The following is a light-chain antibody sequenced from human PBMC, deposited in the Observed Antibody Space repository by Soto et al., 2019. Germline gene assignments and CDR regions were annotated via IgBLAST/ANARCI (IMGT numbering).Light chain of an antibody. CDR3: SSYTRSSTLI. CDR1: SSDVGSYNY. J-gene: IGLJ2*01. CDR2: EVS. Sequence: QSALTQAASVSGSPGQSITISCTGTSSDVGSYNYVSWYQQHPGKAPKLMIYEVSNRPSGVSNRFSGSQSGNTASLTISGLQAADEADYYCSSYTRSSTLIFGGGTKLTVL. V-gene: IGLV2-14*01.